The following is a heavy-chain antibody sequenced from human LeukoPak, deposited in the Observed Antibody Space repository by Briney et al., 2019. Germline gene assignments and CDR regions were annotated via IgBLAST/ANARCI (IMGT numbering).Heavy chain of an antibody. CDR3: ARVGRLYRSLDN. CDR2: INQDGSEK. CDR1: GFTFSSHG. J-gene: IGHJ4*02. D-gene: IGHD6-19*01. V-gene: IGHV3-7*03. Sequence: GGSLRLSCAASGFTFSSHGIHWVRQAPGKGLEWVANINQDGSEKYYVDSVKGRFTISRDKNSLYLQMNSLRAEDTAVYYCARVGRLYRSLDNWGQGTLVTVSS.